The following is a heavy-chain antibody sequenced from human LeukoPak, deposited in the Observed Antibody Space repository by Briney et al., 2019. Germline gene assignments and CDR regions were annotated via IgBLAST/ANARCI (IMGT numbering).Heavy chain of an antibody. CDR3: ARGPAGSGSYLFDP. D-gene: IGHD3-10*01. CDR1: GGSISSYY. Sequence: PSETLSLTCTVSGGSISSYYWSWIRQPPGKGLEWIGYIYYSGSTNYNPSLKSRVTISVDTSKNQFSLKLSSVTAADTAVYYCARGPAGSGSYLFDPWGQGTLVTVSS. J-gene: IGHJ5*02. V-gene: IGHV4-59*01. CDR2: IYYSGST.